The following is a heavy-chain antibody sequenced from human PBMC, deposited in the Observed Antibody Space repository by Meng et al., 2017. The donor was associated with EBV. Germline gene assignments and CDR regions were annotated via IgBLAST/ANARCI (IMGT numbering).Heavy chain of an antibody. J-gene: IGHJ5*02. D-gene: IGHD6-13*01. CDR2: ITPSGAST. CDR3: ARNGIADWGWFDH. Sequence: QVLWLPPAEEVKTASALVKYSYKAGGSLFSVYYRRLRRQAAEVLLEWVGIITPSGASTRYAQKFEGRVTITRDTSRSTVYMELSRMSDEDTVVYYWARNGIADWGWFDHWGQGTLVTVSS. V-gene: IGHV1-46*01. CDR1: GSLFSVYY.